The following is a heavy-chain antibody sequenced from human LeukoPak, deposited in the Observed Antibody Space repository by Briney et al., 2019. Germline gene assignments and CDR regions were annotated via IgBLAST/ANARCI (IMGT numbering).Heavy chain of an antibody. CDR2: INPNSGGT. J-gene: IGHJ4*02. CDR3: ARGRGAATTVITATLDDY. Sequence: ASVKLSCNASGYTFTGYFMHWVRQAPGHRLEWMGWINPNSGGTKYAQKFQGRVTMTRDTSITTAYMELSRLTSDDTAVYYCARGRGAATTVITATLDDYWGQGTLVTVS. V-gene: IGHV1-2*02. CDR1: GYTFTGYF. D-gene: IGHD4-17*01.